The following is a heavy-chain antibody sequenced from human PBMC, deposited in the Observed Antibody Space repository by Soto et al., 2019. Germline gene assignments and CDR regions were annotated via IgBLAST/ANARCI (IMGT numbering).Heavy chain of an antibody. V-gene: IGHV1-3*01. CDR3: ARDSGYGDYEAFVDV. D-gene: IGHD4-17*01. CDR2: INAGNGNT. CDR1: GYTFTSYA. J-gene: IGHJ6*02. Sequence: GASVKVSCKASGYTFTSYAMNWVRQAPGQRLEWMGWINAGNGNTKYSQKFQGRVTITRDTSASTAYMELSSLRSEDTAVYYCARDSGYGDYEAFVDVWGQGTTVTVSS.